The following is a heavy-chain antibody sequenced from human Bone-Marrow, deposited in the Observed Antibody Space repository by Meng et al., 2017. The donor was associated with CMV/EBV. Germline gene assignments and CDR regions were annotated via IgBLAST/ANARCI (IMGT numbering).Heavy chain of an antibody. CDR2: IIPIIGIP. CDR3: ARETRQGAGSYFWFGP. V-gene: IGHV1-69*10. Sequence: SVKVSCKASGGTFSSYAISWVRQAPGQGLEWMGDIIPIIGIPNYAQKFQGRVTLTADRSTNTAYVELSSLRSEDTAIYYCARETRQGAGSYFWFGPWGQGTLVTVSS. D-gene: IGHD3-10*01. J-gene: IGHJ5*02. CDR1: GGTFSSYA.